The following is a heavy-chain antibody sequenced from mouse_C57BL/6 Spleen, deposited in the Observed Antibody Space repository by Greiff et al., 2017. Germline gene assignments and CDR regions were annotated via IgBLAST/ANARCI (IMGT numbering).Heavy chain of an antibody. J-gene: IGHJ4*01. Sequence: QVQLKQPGAELVKPGASVKLSCKASGYTFTSYWMPWVKQRPGQGLEWIGMIHPTSGSTNYNEKFKSKATLTVDKSSSTAYMQLSSLTSEDSAVYYCAKSHYDYDGNYYAMDYWGQGTSVTVSS. D-gene: IGHD2-4*01. V-gene: IGHV1-64*01. CDR2: IHPTSGST. CDR1: GYTFTSYW. CDR3: AKSHYDYDGNYYAMDY.